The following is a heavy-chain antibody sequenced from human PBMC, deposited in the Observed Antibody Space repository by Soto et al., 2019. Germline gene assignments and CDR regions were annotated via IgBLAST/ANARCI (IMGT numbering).Heavy chain of an antibody. CDR3: ARDILAPFYYYYGMDV. J-gene: IGHJ6*02. V-gene: IGHV3-48*02. CDR2: ISSSSSTI. D-gene: IGHD3-9*01. CDR1: GFTFRSYS. Sequence: VGSLILSCAASGFTFRSYSMNWVRQAPWKWLEWVSYISSSSSTIYYADSVKGRFTISRDNAKNSLYLQMNSLRDEDTAVYYCARDILAPFYYYYGMDVWGQGTTVTVSS.